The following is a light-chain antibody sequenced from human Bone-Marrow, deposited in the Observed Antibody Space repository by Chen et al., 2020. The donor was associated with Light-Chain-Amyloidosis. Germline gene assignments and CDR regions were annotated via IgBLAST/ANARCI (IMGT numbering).Light chain of an antibody. V-gene: IGLV6-57*01. J-gene: IGLJ3*02. CDR3: QSYQGSSQGV. CDR2: EDD. CDR1: SGSIATNY. Sequence: NFMLTQPHPVSESQGNTVIISCTRSSGSIATNYVQWYQQRPGSSPTTVIYEDDQRPSGVPDRFSGSIDRSSNSASLTISGLKTEDEADYYCQSYQGSSQGVFGGGTKLTVL.